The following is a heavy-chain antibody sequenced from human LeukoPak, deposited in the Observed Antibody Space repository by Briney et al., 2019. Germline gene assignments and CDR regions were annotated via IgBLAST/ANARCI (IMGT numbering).Heavy chain of an antibody. D-gene: IGHD4-17*01. V-gene: IGHV4-34*01. CDR3: ARRALDYDDIAYFYARCSDV. Sequence: SETLSLTCGVHGMSLSDYYWTWIRQSPGKGLEWIGEINHGGATNYNPSLKSRVSISIDTSKDQFSLKLSSVTAADSGVYYCARRALDYDDIAYFYARCSDVWGQGTLVTVSS. CDR2: INHGGAT. J-gene: IGHJ4*02. CDR1: GMSLSDYY.